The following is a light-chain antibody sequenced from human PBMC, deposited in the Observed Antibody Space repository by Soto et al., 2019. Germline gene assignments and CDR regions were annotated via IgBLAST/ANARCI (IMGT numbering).Light chain of an antibody. CDR1: QSISSY. CDR2: DAS. J-gene: IGKJ1*01. Sequence: DIQMTQSPSSLSASVGDRVTITCRASQSISSYLNWYQQKPGEAPKLLIYDASALPRGVPSRFSGSGSGTKFTLTIASLQPDDFATYYCQQYETFSGTFGPGIKVDIK. CDR3: QQYETFSGT. V-gene: IGKV1-5*01.